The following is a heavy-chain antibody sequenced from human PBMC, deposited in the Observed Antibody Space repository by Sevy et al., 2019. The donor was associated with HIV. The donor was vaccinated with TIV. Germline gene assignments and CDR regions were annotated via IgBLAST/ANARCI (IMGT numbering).Heavy chain of an antibody. CDR2: IYYSGST. CDR1: GGSISSYY. Sequence: SETLSLTCTVSGGSISSYYWSWIRQPPGKGLEWIGYIYYSGSTNYNPSLKSRVTISVDTSKNQFSLKLSSVTAADTVVYYCARDRYPLDYWGQGTLVTVSS. D-gene: IGHD3-9*01. V-gene: IGHV4-59*01. J-gene: IGHJ4*02. CDR3: ARDRYPLDY.